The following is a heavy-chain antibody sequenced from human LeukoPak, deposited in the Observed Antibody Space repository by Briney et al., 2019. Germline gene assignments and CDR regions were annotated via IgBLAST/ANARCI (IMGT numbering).Heavy chain of an antibody. CDR3: ARANNSSWHN. J-gene: IGHJ4*02. D-gene: IGHD2-15*01. Sequence: GGSLRPSCATSGFTFSSNWMSWVRHAPGRGLEWVANIKPDGSAEYYAASVKGRFTVSRDNAKNSLYLQMTSLRVEDTAIYYCARANNSSWHNWGQGALVTVSS. V-gene: IGHV3-7*01. CDR2: IKPDGSAE. CDR1: GFTFSSNW.